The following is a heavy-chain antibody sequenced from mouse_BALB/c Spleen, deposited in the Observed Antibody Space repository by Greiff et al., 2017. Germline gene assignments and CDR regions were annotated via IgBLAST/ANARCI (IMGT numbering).Heavy chain of an antibody. Sequence: EVKLVESGPELVKPGASMKISCKASGYSFTGYTMNWVKQSHGKNLEWIGLINPYNGGTSYNQKFKGKATLTVDKSSSTAYMELLSLTSEDSAVYYCARSNYGSSYDAMDYWGQGTSVTVSS. CDR2: INPYNGGT. V-gene: IGHV1-18*01. J-gene: IGHJ4*01. D-gene: IGHD1-1*01. CDR1: GYSFTGYT. CDR3: ARSNYGSSYDAMDY.